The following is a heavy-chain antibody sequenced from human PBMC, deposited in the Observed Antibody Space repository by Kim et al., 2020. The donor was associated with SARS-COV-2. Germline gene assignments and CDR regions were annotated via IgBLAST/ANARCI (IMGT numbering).Heavy chain of an antibody. CDR2: IYYSGST. CDR1: GGSVSSGSYY. V-gene: IGHV4-61*01. J-gene: IGHJ6*02. Sequence: SETLSLTCTVSGGSVSSGSYYWSWIRQPPGKGLEWIGYIYYSGSTNYNPSLKSRVTISVDTSKNQFSLKLSSVTAADTAVYYCARARLPGSIYRHYYYGMDVWGQGTTVTVSS. CDR3: ARARLPGSIYRHYYYGMDV. D-gene: IGHD2-2*02.